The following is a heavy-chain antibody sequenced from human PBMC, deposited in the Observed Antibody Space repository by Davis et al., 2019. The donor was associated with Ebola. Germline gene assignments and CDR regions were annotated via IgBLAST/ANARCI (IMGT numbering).Heavy chain of an antibody. CDR3: ASGGYYLFDY. V-gene: IGHV3-30*04. D-gene: IGHD3-22*01. J-gene: IGHJ4*02. CDR2: ISYDGSNK. CDR1: GFTFSSYA. Sequence: GESLKISCAASGFTFSSYAMHWVRQAPGKGLEWVAVISYDGSNKYYADSVKGRFTISRDNAKNSLYLQMNSLRAEDTAVYYCASGGYYLFDYWGQGTLVTVSS.